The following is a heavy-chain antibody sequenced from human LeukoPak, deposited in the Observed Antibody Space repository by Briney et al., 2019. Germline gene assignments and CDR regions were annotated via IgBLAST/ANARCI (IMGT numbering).Heavy chain of an antibody. CDR3: ARALPGAATAHNWFDP. CDR2: ISGFNGAT. J-gene: IGHJ5*02. V-gene: IGHV1-18*01. D-gene: IGHD6-13*01. Sequence: ASVKVSCKASGYTFTIYGISWVRQAPGQGLEWMGWISGFNGATNYAQKFQGRVTMTIDTSTNTTYMDLRTVTSDDTAIYYCARALPGAATAHNWFDPWGQGTLVTVSS. CDR1: GYTFTIYG.